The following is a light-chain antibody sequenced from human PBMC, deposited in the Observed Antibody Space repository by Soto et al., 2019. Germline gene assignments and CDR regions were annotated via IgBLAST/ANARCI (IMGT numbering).Light chain of an antibody. J-gene: IGKJ3*01. V-gene: IGKV3-20*01. CDR1: QSVSSSY. CDR3: QQYGSSPFP. Sequence: EIVLTQSPGTLSLSPGERATLSCRASQSVSSSYLAWYQQKPGQAPRLLIYGASSRATGIPDRFSGSGSGKNFTPPISRLGPEDFAVYYCQQYGSSPFPFGPGTKGDIK. CDR2: GAS.